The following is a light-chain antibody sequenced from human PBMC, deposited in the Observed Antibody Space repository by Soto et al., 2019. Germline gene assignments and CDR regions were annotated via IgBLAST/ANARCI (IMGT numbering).Light chain of an antibody. J-gene: IGKJ5*01. Sequence: DIVMIQSPLSLAVTPGEPASISCRSSQSLLHSNGYNSLDWYLQKPGQSPQLLIYLGSYRASGVPDRFSGSGSGTDFTLKISRVEADDVGVYYCMQALQTPSITFSQGTRLEIK. CDR1: QSLLHSNGYNS. V-gene: IGKV2-28*01. CDR3: MQALQTPSIT. CDR2: LGS.